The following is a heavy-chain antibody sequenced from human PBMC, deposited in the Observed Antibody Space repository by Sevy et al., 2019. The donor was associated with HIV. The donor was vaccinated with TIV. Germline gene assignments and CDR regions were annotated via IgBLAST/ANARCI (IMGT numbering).Heavy chain of an antibody. Sequence: SETLSLTCTVSGGSVRSGSYYWSWIRQPPGKGLEWIGYIYSSGSTISNPSLESRVSISVDTSKNQVSLKLASVTAADTAVYCCARSPDSTGYYPAFDIWGQGTMVTVSS. CDR1: GGSVRSGSYY. CDR2: IYSSGST. D-gene: IGHD3-22*01. V-gene: IGHV4-61*01. CDR3: ARSPDSTGYYPAFDI. J-gene: IGHJ3*02.